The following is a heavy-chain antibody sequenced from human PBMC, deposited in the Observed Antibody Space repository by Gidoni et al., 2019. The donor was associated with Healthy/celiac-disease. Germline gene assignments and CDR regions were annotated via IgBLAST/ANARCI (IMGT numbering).Heavy chain of an antibody. CDR2: INAGNGNT. J-gene: IGHJ3*02. Sequence: QVQLVQSGAEVKKHGASVKVSCKASGYTFTSYAMHWVRQAPGQRLGWMGWINAGNGNTKYSQNFQGRVTITRDTSASTAYMELSSLRSEDTAVYYCARTAYDSSGYDAFDIWGQGTMVTVSS. CDR1: GYTFTSYA. D-gene: IGHD3-22*01. CDR3: ARTAYDSSGYDAFDI. V-gene: IGHV1-3*01.